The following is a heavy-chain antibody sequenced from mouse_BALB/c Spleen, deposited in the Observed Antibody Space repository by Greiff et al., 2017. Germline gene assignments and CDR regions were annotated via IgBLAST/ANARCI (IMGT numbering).Heavy chain of an antibody. Sequence: EVMLVESGGGLVQPGGSLKLSCAASGFTFSSYGMSWVRQTPDKRLELVATINSNGGSTYYPDSVKGRFTISRDNAKNTLYLQMSSLKSEDTAMYYCARDHGPYWYFDVWGAGTTVTVSS. D-gene: IGHD1-1*02. CDR2: INSNGGST. CDR3: ARDHGPYWYFDV. V-gene: IGHV5-6-3*01. J-gene: IGHJ1*01. CDR1: GFTFSSYG.